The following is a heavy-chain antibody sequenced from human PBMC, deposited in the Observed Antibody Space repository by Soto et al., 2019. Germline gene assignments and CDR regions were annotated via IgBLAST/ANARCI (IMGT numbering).Heavy chain of an antibody. D-gene: IGHD2-21*01. Sequence: QVQVVESGGGVVQPGRSLRLSCAASGFTFSNFGMHWVRQAPGKGLEWVAVIWHDGKNYDYADSAKSRYTISRDNSENTLYLQWESRSAEDTAVSCGEADPGGDGPMDYCGQGSPVTVSS. V-gene: IGHV3-33*03. CDR2: IWHDGKNY. CDR3: EADPGGDGPMDY. CDR1: GFTFSNFG. J-gene: IGHJ4*02.